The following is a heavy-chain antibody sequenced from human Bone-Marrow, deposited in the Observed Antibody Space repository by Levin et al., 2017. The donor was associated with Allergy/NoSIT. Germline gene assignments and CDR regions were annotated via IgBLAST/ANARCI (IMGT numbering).Heavy chain of an antibody. D-gene: IGHD3-10*01. CDR1: GFTFSSYG. Sequence: PGGSLRLSCAASGFTFSSYGMHWVRQAPGKGLEWVAVISYDGSNKYYADSVKGRFTISRDNSKNTLYLQMNSLRAEDTAVYYCAKGSPPYGSGSYSNAFDIWGQGTMVTVSS. V-gene: IGHV3-30*18. J-gene: IGHJ3*02. CDR3: AKGSPPYGSGSYSNAFDI. CDR2: ISYDGSNK.